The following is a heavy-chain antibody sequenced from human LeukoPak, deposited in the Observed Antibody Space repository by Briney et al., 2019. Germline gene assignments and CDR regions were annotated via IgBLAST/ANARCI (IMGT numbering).Heavy chain of an antibody. J-gene: IGHJ4*02. D-gene: IGHD3-22*01. V-gene: IGHV3-33*01. CDR2: IWSDGSNK. CDR1: GFTFSGYG. Sequence: PGGSLRLSCATSGFTFSGYGMHWVRQAPGRGLEWVTVIWSDGSNKYYADSVKGRFTISRDNSKYTLYLQMNSLRAEDTAVYYCARGYYAGRGHHFEYWGQGTLVTVSS. CDR3: ARGYYAGRGHHFEY.